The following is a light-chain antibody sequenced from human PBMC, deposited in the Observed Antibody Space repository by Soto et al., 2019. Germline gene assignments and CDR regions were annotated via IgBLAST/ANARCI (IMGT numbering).Light chain of an antibody. CDR1: PSNIGAGLD. J-gene: IGLJ3*02. Sequence: QSVLTQPPSVSGAPGQRITISCTGSPSNIGAGLDVHWYQQFPGTAPKLLIYGTTSRPSGVPDRFSGSQSGTSASLAITGLQAGDEADYYCQSYDTSLSGAWVFGGGTKLTVL. V-gene: IGLV1-40*01. CDR3: QSYDTSLSGAWV. CDR2: GTT.